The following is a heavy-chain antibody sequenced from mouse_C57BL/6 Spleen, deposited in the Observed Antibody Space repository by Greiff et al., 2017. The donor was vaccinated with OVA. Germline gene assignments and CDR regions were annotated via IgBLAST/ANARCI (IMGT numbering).Heavy chain of an antibody. Sequence: EVKLMESGPGLVKPSQSLSLTCSVTGYSITSGYYWNWIRQFPGNKLEWMGYISYDGSNNYNPSLKNRISITRDTSKNQFFLKLNSVTTEDTATYYCATGGLRGIDYWGQGTTLTVSS. J-gene: IGHJ2*01. CDR3: ATGGLRGIDY. D-gene: IGHD2-4*01. V-gene: IGHV3-6*01. CDR2: ISYDGSN. CDR1: GYSITSGYY.